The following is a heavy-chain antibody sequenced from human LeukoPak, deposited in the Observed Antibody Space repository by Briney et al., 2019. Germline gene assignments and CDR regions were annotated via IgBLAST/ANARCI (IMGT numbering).Heavy chain of an antibody. Sequence: SETLSLTCTVSGGSVSSGSYYWSWIRQPPGKGLEWIGSISYSGSPYYNPSLTSRITISADTSKNQFSLKLNSVTAADTAVYYCARKDGTLFEYWGQGTLVTVSS. V-gene: IGHV4-39*01. CDR2: ISYSGSP. CDR3: ARKDGTLFEY. CDR1: GGSVSSGSYY. J-gene: IGHJ4*02. D-gene: IGHD1-1*01.